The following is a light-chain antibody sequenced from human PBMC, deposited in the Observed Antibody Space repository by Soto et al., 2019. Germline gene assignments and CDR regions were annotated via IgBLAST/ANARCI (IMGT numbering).Light chain of an antibody. CDR3: QTWGTGIVV. CDR1: SGHSNFA. V-gene: IGLV4-69*01. J-gene: IGLJ2*01. Sequence: QPVLTQSPSASASLGASVKLTCTLSSGHSNFAIAWHQQQPEKGPRYLMKLNIDGSHSKGDGIPDRFSGSSSGAERYLTISRLQSEDEADYYCQTWGTGIVVFGGGTKLTVL. CDR2: LNIDGSH.